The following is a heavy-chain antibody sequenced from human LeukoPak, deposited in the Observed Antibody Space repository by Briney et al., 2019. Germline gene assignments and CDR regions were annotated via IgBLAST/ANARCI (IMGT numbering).Heavy chain of an antibody. J-gene: IGHJ4*02. V-gene: IGHV3-7*01. D-gene: IGHD1-26*01. CDR1: GFTFSSYW. CDR3: ARHPPYSGSPPYLDY. CDR2: IKQDGSEK. Sequence: GGSLRLSCAASGFTFSSYWMSWVRQAPGKGLEWVANIKQDGSEKYYVDSVKGRFTISRDNAKNSLYLQMNSLRAEDTAVYYCARHPPYSGSPPYLDYWGQGTLVTVSS.